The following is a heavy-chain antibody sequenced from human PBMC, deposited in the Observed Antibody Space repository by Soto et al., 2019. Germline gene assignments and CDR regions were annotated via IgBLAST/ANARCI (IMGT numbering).Heavy chain of an antibody. CDR1: GFTFTNYG. CDR2: IWYDGSNK. J-gene: IGHJ4*02. Sequence: QVQLVESGGGVVQPGRSLRLSCAASGFTFTNYGMHWVRQAPGKGLEWVAVIWYDGSNKYYADSVKGRFTISRDNDKSTLYLQVNSLRAEDTAGYYCARDGYYGSGSNFLYWGQGTLVTVSS. V-gene: IGHV3-33*01. D-gene: IGHD3-10*01. CDR3: ARDGYYGSGSNFLY.